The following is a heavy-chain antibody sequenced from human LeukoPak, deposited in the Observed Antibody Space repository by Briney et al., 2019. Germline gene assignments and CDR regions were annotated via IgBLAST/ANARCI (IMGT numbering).Heavy chain of an antibody. Sequence: PGGSLRLSCAASGFTFNSYAMHWVRQAPGGGLEWVAVISYDETNKYYPDSVKGRFTISRDNSKDTLYLQMNSLRPEDTAVYYCARGSNWFYYYYTMDVWGQGTTVTVSS. CDR1: GFTFNSYA. V-gene: IGHV3-30-3*01. D-gene: IGHD6-13*01. CDR3: ARGSNWFYYYYTMDV. J-gene: IGHJ6*02. CDR2: ISYDETNK.